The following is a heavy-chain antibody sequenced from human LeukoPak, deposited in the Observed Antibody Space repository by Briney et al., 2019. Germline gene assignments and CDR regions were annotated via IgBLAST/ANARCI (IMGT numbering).Heavy chain of an antibody. Sequence: GRSLRLSCAASGFTFSSYGMHWVRQAPGKGLEWVAVISYDGSNKYYADSVKGRFTISRDNSKNTLYLQMNSLRAEDTAVYYCAKDVGLDCGGDCSAGSDAFDIWGQGTMVTVSS. CDR2: ISYDGSNK. D-gene: IGHD2-21*02. J-gene: IGHJ3*02. CDR1: GFTFSSYG. V-gene: IGHV3-30*18. CDR3: AKDVGLDCGGDCSAGSDAFDI.